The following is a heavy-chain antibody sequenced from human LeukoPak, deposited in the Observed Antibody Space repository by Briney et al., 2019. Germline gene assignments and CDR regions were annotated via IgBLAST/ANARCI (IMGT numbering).Heavy chain of an antibody. D-gene: IGHD3-22*01. CDR2: ISWNSGSI. CDR3: AKGLMIVVAAAFDI. J-gene: IGHJ3*02. CDR1: GFTFDDYA. V-gene: IGHV3-9*03. Sequence: GGSLRLSCAASGFTFDDYAMHWVRQVPGKGLEWVSGISWNSGSIGYVDSVKGRFTISRDNAKNSLYLQMNSLRVEDMAMYYCAKGLMIVVAAAFDIWGQGTMVTVSS.